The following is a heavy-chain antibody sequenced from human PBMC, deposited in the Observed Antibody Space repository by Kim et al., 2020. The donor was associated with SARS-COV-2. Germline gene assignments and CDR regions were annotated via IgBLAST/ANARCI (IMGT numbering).Heavy chain of an antibody. CDR2: GTP. J-gene: IGHJ5*02. V-gene: IGHV4-31*02. CDR3: AREAEGWFDP. D-gene: IGHD6-25*01. Sequence: GTPHYTPSLKRRVHISVETSKNQFSLKLSSVTAADTAVYYCAREAEGWFDPWGQGTLVTVSS.